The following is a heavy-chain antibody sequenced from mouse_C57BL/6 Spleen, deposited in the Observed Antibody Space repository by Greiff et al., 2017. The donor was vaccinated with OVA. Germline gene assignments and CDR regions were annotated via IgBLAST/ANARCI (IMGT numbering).Heavy chain of an antibody. J-gene: IGHJ4*01. Sequence: EVQLQQSGPELVKPGASVKISCKASGYSFTGYYMNWVKQSPEKSLGWIGEINPSTGGTTYNQKFKAKATLTVDKSSSTAYMQLTSLTSEDSAVYYCARRDGSSYDYAMDYWGQGTSVTVSS. CDR1: GYSFTGYY. CDR3: ARRDGSSYDYAMDY. V-gene: IGHV1-42*01. CDR2: INPSTGGT. D-gene: IGHD1-1*01.